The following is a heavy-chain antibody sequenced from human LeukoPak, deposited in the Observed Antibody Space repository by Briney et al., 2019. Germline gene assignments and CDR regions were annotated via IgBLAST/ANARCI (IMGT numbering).Heavy chain of an antibody. D-gene: IGHD1-20*01. Sequence: ASVKVSCKVSGYTLTELSMHWVRQAPGKGLEWMGGFDPEDGETIYAQKFQGRVTMTRDMSTSTVYMELSSLRSEDTAVYYCARETGITGTTVRKSFDYWGQGTLVTVSS. CDR1: GYTLTELS. CDR2: FDPEDGET. V-gene: IGHV1-24*01. J-gene: IGHJ4*02. CDR3: ARETGITGTTVRKSFDY.